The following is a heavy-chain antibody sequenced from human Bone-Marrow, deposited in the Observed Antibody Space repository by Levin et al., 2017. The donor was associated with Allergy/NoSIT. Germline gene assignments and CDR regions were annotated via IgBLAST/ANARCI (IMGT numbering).Heavy chain of an antibody. V-gene: IGHV3-43*01. CDR1: GFPFDDYT. Sequence: PGASVKVSCAASGFPFDDYTMHWVRQAPGKGLEWVSLISWDAGNTYYADSVKGRFTISRDNSKNSLYLQMDSLTTEDTALYYCATESRGYYLDFWGQGTLVTVSP. D-gene: IGHD3-22*01. CDR3: ATESRGYYLDF. CDR2: ISWDAGNT. J-gene: IGHJ4*01.